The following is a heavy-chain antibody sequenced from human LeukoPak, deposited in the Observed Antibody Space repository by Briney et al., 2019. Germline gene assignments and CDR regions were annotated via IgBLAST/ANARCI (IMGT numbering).Heavy chain of an antibody. J-gene: IGHJ6*03. Sequence: SETLSLTCAVYGGSFSGYYWNWIRQPPGKGLEWIGEINHSGSTNYNPPLKSRVTISVDTSKNQSSLKLNSVTAADTAVYYCATRPTPPYYYYYMDVWGKGTTVTVSS. D-gene: IGHD4-23*01. V-gene: IGHV4-34*01. CDR2: INHSGST. CDR1: GGSFSGYY. CDR3: ATRPTPPYYYYYMDV.